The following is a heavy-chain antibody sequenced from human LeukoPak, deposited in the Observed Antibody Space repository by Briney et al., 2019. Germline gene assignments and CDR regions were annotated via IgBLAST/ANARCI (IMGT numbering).Heavy chain of an antibody. Sequence: SETLSLTRTVSGGSISNYYWSWIRQPPGKELEWIGYIYHSGSTNYNPSLKSRVTISQDTSKNQFSLKLSSVTAADTAVYYCARNADDSSSYPYFDYWGQGTLVTVSS. D-gene: IGHD3-22*01. CDR1: GGSISNYY. J-gene: IGHJ4*02. CDR3: ARNADDSSSYPYFDY. V-gene: IGHV4-59*01. CDR2: IYHSGST.